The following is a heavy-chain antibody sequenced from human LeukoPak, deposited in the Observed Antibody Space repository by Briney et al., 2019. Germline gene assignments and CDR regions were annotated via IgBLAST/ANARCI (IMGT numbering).Heavy chain of an antibody. D-gene: IGHD5-18*01. V-gene: IGHV3-23*01. CDR2: ISGSGGST. CDR3: AKRYSYGLIHYYGMDV. J-gene: IGHJ6*02. Sequence: PGGSLRLSCAASGFTLSSYAISWVRQAPGKGLEWVSAISGSGGSTYYADSVKGRFTISRDNSKNTLYLQMNSLRAEDTAVYYCAKRYSYGLIHYYGMDVWGQGTTVTVSS. CDR1: GFTLSSYA.